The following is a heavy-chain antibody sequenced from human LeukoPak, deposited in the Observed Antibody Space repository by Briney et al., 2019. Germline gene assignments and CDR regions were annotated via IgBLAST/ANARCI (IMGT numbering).Heavy chain of an antibody. CDR1: GYTFPSYY. D-gene: IGHD1-1*01. CDR3: AREGQQLKHFDY. Sequence: GSVKVSCKASGYTFPSYYMHWARQAPGQGLEWMGAINPRGDATIGAQKFQGRVTTTRDTSTSTVYIELSSLRSEDTAVYYCAREGQQLKHFDYWGQGTLVTVSS. V-gene: IGHV1-46*01. J-gene: IGHJ4*02. CDR2: INPRGDAT.